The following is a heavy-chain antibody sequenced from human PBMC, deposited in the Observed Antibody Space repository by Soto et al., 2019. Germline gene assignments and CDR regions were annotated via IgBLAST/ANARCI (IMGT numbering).Heavy chain of an antibody. CDR2: IYYSGST. CDR1: GGSISSSSYY. J-gene: IGHJ4*02. Sequence: SETLSLTCTVSGGSISSSSYYWGWIRQPPGKGLEWIGSIYYSGSTYYNPSLKSRVTISVDTSKNQFSLKLSSVTAADMAVYYCARQTPTGYSSSWPIDYWGQGALVTVSS. D-gene: IGHD6-13*01. V-gene: IGHV4-39*01. CDR3: ARQTPTGYSSSWPIDY.